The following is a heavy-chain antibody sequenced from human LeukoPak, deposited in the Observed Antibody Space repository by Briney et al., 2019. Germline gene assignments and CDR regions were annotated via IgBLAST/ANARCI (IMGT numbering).Heavy chain of an antibody. J-gene: IGHJ4*02. V-gene: IGHV4-4*07. D-gene: IGHD1-26*01. Sequence: SETLSLTCTVSGDSISRYYWSWIRQPAGKGLEWIGRIYNGGIITYNPSLKSRVTMSIDTSNNQFSLRLRFVTAADTAVYYCATRYSGSYSFDYWGQGTLVTVSS. CDR1: GDSISRYY. CDR3: ATRYSGSYSFDY. CDR2: IYNGGII.